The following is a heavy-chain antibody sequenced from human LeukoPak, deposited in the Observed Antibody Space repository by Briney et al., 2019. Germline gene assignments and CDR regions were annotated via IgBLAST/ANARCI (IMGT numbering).Heavy chain of an antibody. CDR2: IRHDGNSK. Sequence: GGSLRLSCAASGFTFSSYGMHWVRQAPGKGLEWVAFIRHDGNSKLYADSLKGRFTISRDNSRNAMYLQMDSLRDEDTAVYYCAKGYLGLCTGGSCCHFDYWGRGTLVTVSS. CDR3: AKGYLGLCTGGSCCHFDY. CDR1: GFTFSSYG. J-gene: IGHJ4*02. D-gene: IGHD2-8*02. V-gene: IGHV3-30*02.